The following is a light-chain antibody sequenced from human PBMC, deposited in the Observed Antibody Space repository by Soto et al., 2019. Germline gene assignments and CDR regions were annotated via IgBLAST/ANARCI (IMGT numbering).Light chain of an antibody. J-gene: IGKJ1*01. Sequence: EIVLTQSPATLSLSPGERATLSCRASQSVTNSLAWYQQQPGQAPRLLIYHASNRATGVPARFSGSGSGTDLTLPISSLEPADFAVYYCQQRRTFGQGTKVEIK. CDR3: QQRRT. CDR1: QSVTNS. CDR2: HAS. V-gene: IGKV3-11*01.